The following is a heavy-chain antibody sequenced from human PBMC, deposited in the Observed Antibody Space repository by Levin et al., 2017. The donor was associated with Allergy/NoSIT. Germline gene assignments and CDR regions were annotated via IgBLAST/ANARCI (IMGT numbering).Heavy chain of an antibody. Sequence: VASVKVSCKASGGTFSSYAISWVRQAPGQGLEWMGGIIPIFGTANYAQKFQGRVTITADESTSTAYMELSSLRSEDTAVYYCARQNYYDSSGYYWNYGMDVWGQGTTVTVSS. CDR1: GGTFSSYA. V-gene: IGHV1-69*13. D-gene: IGHD3-22*01. J-gene: IGHJ6*02. CDR2: IIPIFGTA. CDR3: ARQNYYDSSGYYWNYGMDV.